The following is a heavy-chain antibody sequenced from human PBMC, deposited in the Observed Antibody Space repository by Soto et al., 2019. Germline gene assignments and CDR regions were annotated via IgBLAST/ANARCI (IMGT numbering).Heavy chain of an antibody. D-gene: IGHD2-21*01. J-gene: IGHJ6*02. V-gene: IGHV3-21*04. CDR1: GFTFSTYS. Sequence: PGGPLRLPCAASGFTFSTYSMNWVRQSPGKGRGWVSSISISSSYIYYADSVKGRSTISRDNANNSLSLQMNGLRPEDTAVYSFARDLFFGMDVWGQGTTVTVSS. CDR3: ARDLFFGMDV. CDR2: ISISSSYI.